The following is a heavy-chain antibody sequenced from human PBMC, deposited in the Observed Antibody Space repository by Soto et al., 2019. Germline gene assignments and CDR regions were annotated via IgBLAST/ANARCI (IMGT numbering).Heavy chain of an antibody. J-gene: IGHJ5*02. D-gene: IGHD1-26*01. V-gene: IGHV4-59*08. Sequence: QVQLQESGPGLVKPSETLSLACTVSGGSIRSYYWSWIRQPPGKGLEWIGSIYYSGSTNYKPSLNSGGTTAVDTSKHQFALKVNSGTAADTAVYYCARQGGWFDPWGQGTLVTVSS. CDR2: IYYSGST. CDR3: ARQGGWFDP. CDR1: GGSIRSYY.